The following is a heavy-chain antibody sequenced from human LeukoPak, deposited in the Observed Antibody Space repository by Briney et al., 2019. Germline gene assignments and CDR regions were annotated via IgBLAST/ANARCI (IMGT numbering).Heavy chain of an antibody. CDR2: INPNSGGT. CDR3: ARIPRYCSSTSCRHFDY. Sequence: ASVKVSCKASGYTFTGYYMHWVRQAPGQGLEWMGWINPNSGGTNYAQKFQGRVTMTRDTSISTAYMELSRLRSDDTAVYYCARIPRYCSSTSCRHFDYWDQGTLVTVSS. V-gene: IGHV1-2*02. D-gene: IGHD2-2*01. J-gene: IGHJ4*02. CDR1: GYTFTGYY.